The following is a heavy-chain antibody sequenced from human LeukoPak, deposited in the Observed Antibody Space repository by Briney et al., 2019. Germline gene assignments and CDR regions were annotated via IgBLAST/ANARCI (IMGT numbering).Heavy chain of an antibody. CDR1: GFTFSSYA. J-gene: IGHJ4*02. CDR3: AKDLYSNYGPADY. CDR2: INGGGVNT. Sequence: GGSLRLSCAASGFTFSSYAMSWVRQAPGKGLEWVSTINGGGVNTHYADSVGGRFTISRDNSRNTLFLQMNSLRDEDTAVYYCAKDLYSNYGPADYWGQGNLVTVSS. V-gene: IGHV3-23*01. D-gene: IGHD4-11*01.